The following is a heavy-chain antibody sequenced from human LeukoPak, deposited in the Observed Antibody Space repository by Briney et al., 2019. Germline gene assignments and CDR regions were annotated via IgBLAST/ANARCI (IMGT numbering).Heavy chain of an antibody. J-gene: IGHJ4*02. D-gene: IGHD1-26*01. CDR3: AREAPGVGATY. Sequence: ASVKVSCKASGGTFSSYAISWVRQAPGQGREWMGRINPNSGGTNYAQKFQGRVTMTRDTSISTAYMELSRLRSDDTAVYYCAREAPGVGATYWGQGTLVTVSS. CDR1: GGTFSSYA. V-gene: IGHV1-2*06. CDR2: INPNSGGT.